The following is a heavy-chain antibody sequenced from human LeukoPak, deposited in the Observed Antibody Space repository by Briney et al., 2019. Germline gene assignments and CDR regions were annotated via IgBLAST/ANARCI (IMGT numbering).Heavy chain of an antibody. CDR2: ISGSGGST. J-gene: IGHJ6*02. D-gene: IGHD6-13*01. CDR3: AKLIAAGIPRVYYYYYGMDV. Sequence: QPGGSLRLSCAASGFTFSSYAMSRVRQAPGKGLEWVSAISGSGGSTYYADSVKGRFTISRDNSKNTLYLQMNSLRAEDTAVYYCAKLIAAGIPRVYYYYYGMDVWGQGTTVTVSS. CDR1: GFTFSSYA. V-gene: IGHV3-23*01.